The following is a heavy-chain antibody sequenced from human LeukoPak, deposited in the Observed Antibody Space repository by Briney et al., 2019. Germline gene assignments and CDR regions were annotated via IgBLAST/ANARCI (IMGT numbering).Heavy chain of an antibody. V-gene: IGHV4-61*01. CDR3: AREGGYDFSYFDY. CDR1: DGSVSSGSYY. D-gene: IGHD5-12*01. J-gene: IGHJ4*02. Sequence: SETLSLTCTVSDGSVSSGSYYWSWIWQPPGKGLEWIGYIYYSGSTNYNPSLKSRVTISVDTSKNQFSLKLSSVTAADTAVYYCAREGGYDFSYFDYWGQGTLVTVSS. CDR2: IYYSGST.